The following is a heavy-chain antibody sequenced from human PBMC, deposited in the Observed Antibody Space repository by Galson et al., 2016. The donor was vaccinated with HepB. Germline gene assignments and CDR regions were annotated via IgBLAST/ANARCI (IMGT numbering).Heavy chain of an antibody. D-gene: IGHD5-12*01. CDR1: GNSFRSYG. V-gene: IGHV1-18*01. CDR3: ATNAYSANGPPA. Sequence: SVKVSCKASGNSFRSYGITWVRQAPGQGLEWMGWISNFHVKPNYARNLQDRITMTTDTSTTTAYMELRNLRSDDTAVYYCATNAYSANGPPAWGQGTLVTVSS. J-gene: IGHJ5*02. CDR2: ISNFHVKP.